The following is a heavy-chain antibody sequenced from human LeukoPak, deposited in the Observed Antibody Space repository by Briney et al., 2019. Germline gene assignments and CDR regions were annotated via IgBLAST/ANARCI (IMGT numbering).Heavy chain of an antibody. V-gene: IGHV4-38-2*02. Sequence: SETLSLTCTVSGYSISNDYYWGWIRQPPGKGLEWIGTIYYTGISYYNPSPESRVTSSLDTSKNQFSLTLNSVTAADTAVYYCVRADYNGGNPGSFDIWGRGTMVTVSS. CDR2: IYYTGIS. CDR3: VRADYNGGNPGSFDI. CDR1: GYSISNDYY. D-gene: IGHD2-8*01. J-gene: IGHJ3*02.